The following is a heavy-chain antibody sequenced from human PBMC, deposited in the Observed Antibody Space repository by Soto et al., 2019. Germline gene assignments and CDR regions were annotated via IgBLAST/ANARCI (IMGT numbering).Heavy chain of an antibody. D-gene: IGHD6-19*01. CDR3: ARPARQDTVAGNY. Sequence: SETLSLTCTVSGGSISSSSYYWGWIRQPPGKGLEWIGSIYYTGITHYNPSLKSRATISIDTPKNQFSLNLNSVTATDTAVYYCARPARQDTVAGNYWGQGTLVTVSS. CDR2: IYYTGIT. CDR1: GGSISSSSYY. V-gene: IGHV4-39*01. J-gene: IGHJ4*02.